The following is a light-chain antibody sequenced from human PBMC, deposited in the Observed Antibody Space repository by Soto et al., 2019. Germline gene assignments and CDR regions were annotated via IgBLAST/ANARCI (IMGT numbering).Light chain of an antibody. CDR3: QQYGNLPLT. V-gene: IGKV3-20*01. CDR2: GAS. Sequence: EIVLTQSPGTLSLSPGERATLSCRASQNVSSSYLAWYQQKPGQAPRLLIYGASTSATGIPDRFSGSGSGTDFTLTISRLEPEDFAVYYCQQYGNLPLTFGGGTKVEIK. CDR1: QNVSSSY. J-gene: IGKJ4*01.